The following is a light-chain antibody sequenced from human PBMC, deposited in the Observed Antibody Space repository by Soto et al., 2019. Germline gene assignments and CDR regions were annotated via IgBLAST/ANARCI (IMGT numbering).Light chain of an antibody. V-gene: IGKV1-5*01. CDR1: QRFSTW. CDR3: QQYKSSPYT. J-gene: IGKJ2*01. Sequence: DIQMTQSPSTLSASVGDRVTITCRASQRFSTWLAWYQQKPGKAPRLLIYDASSLEGGVPSRFSGRGSGTEFTLTISGLQPDDFSTYYCQQYKSSPYTFGQGTKLEIK. CDR2: DAS.